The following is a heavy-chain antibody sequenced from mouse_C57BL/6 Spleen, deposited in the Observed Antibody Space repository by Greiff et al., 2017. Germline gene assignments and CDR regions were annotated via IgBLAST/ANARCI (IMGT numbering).Heavy chain of an antibody. CDR2: IDPSDSYT. Sequence: QVQLQQPGAELVMPGASVKLSCKASGYTFTSYWMHWVKQRPGQGLEWIGEIDPSDSYTNYNQKFKGKSTLTVDKSSRTAYMQLSSLTSEDSAVYYCARGAQALYYFDYWGQGTTLTVSS. D-gene: IGHD3-2*02. CDR1: GYTFTSYW. V-gene: IGHV1-69*01. J-gene: IGHJ2*01. CDR3: ARGAQALYYFDY.